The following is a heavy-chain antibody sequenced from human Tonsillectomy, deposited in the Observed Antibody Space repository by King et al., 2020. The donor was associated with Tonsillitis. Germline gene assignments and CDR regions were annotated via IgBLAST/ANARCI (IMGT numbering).Heavy chain of an antibody. V-gene: IGHV3-23*04. CDR2: ISGSGGST. CDR1: GFTFSSYA. CDR3: AKKDCSNFSKVFCFYY. D-gene: IGHD5-24*01. J-gene: IGHJ4*02. Sequence: VQLVESGGGLVQPGGSLRLSCAASGFTFSSYAMSWVRQAPGKGLEWVSAISGSGGSTYYADSVKGRFTISRDNSKNTLYLQMNSLRAENTAVYYCAKKDCSNFSKVFCFYYWGQGTLVTVSS.